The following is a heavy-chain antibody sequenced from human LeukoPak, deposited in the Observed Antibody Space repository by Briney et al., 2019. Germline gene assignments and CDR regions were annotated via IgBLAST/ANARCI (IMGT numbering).Heavy chain of an antibody. V-gene: IGHV1-8*01. Sequence: GESLKISCKASGYTFTSYDINWVRQATGQGLEWMGYMNPASGNTGYAQKFQGRVTMTTDTSISTAYMELSSLRSEDTAVYYCARVPREIASIWGQGTMVTVSS. CDR3: ARVPREIASI. CDR2: MNPASGNT. CDR1: GYTFTSYD. J-gene: IGHJ3*02. D-gene: IGHD3-16*02.